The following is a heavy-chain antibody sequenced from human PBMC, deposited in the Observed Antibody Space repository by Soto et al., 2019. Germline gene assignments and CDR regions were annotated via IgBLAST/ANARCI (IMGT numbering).Heavy chain of an antibody. J-gene: IGHJ5*01. CDR1: GASVSSGSFY. V-gene: IGHV4-61*01. Sequence: SETLSLTCDVSGASVSSGSFYYNWIRQAPGKGLEWIGYIYHTGKTNYNPSFTSRITISVDTSKNQFSLNLRSVTAADTAVYYCAMPVTTLYNWFDPWGQGILVTVSS. CDR2: IYHTGKT. D-gene: IGHD4-4*01. CDR3: AMPVTTLYNWFDP.